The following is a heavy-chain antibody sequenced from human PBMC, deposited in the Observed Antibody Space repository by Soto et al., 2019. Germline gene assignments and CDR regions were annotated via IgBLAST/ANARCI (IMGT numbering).Heavy chain of an antibody. CDR3: ARRGYYYDSSGYYLAQIDY. V-gene: IGHV5-51*01. Sequence: GESLKISCXGSGYSFTSYWIGWVRQMPGKGLEWMGIIYPGDSDTRYSPSFQGQVTISADKSISTAYLQWSSLKASDTAMYYCARRGYYYDSSGYYLAQIDYWGQGTLVTVS. J-gene: IGHJ4*02. CDR2: IYPGDSDT. CDR1: GYSFTSYW. D-gene: IGHD3-22*01.